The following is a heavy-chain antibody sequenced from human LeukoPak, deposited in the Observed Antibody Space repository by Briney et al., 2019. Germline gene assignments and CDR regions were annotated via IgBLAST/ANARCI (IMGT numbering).Heavy chain of an antibody. Sequence: GGSLRLSCAASGFTFSSYSMNWVRQAPGKGPEWVSSISSSSSYIYYADSVKGRFTISRDNAKNSLYLQMNSLRAEDTAVYYCASNSGSRTYYFDYWGQGTLVTVSS. CDR3: ASNSGSRTYYFDY. CDR1: GFTFSSYS. J-gene: IGHJ4*02. CDR2: ISSSSSYI. V-gene: IGHV3-21*01. D-gene: IGHD3-10*01.